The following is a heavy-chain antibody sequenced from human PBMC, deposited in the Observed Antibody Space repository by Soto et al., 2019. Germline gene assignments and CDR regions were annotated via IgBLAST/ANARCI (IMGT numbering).Heavy chain of an antibody. V-gene: IGHV3-23*01. CDR1: GFTFSTYA. D-gene: IGHD1-26*01. CDR3: ARDMSGGTYNYYYGMDV. CDR2: ISGGGVTI. J-gene: IGHJ6*02. Sequence: GGSLRLSCAASGFTFSTYAMTWVRQAPGKGLEWVSVISGGGVTIYYADSVKGRFTISRDNSKNTLYLQMNSLRADDTAVYYCARDMSGGTYNYYYGMDVWGQGTTVTVPS.